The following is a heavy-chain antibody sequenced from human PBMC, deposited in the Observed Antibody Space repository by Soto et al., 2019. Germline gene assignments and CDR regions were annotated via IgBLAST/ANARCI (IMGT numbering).Heavy chain of an antibody. CDR3: ARGGQQLVSFDY. CDR1: GYTFTSYA. D-gene: IGHD6-13*01. V-gene: IGHV1-3*05. Sequence: QVKLVQSGAEEKKPGASVKVSCKASGYTFTSYAMHWVRQAPGQRLEWMGWINAGNGNTKYSQKFQGRVTITRDTSASTAYMELSSLRSEDTAVYYCARGGQQLVSFDYWGQGTLVTVSS. J-gene: IGHJ4*02. CDR2: INAGNGNT.